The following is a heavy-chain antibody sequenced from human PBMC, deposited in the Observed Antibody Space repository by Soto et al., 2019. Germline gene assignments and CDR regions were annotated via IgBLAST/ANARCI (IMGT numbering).Heavy chain of an antibody. D-gene: IGHD3-10*01. CDR3: ARHVAYYYGSGSYDPHRPWFDP. CDR2: TYYGGSA. V-gene: IGHV4-59*08. Sequence: SETLSLTCSVSGDSISSYYWSWFRQPPGKGLEWIGYTYYGGSANYNPSLESRVTFSVDASKNQFSLKLSSVTAADTAVYYCARHVAYYYGSGSYDPHRPWFDPWAQGTLVTVSS. CDR1: GDSISSYY. J-gene: IGHJ5*02.